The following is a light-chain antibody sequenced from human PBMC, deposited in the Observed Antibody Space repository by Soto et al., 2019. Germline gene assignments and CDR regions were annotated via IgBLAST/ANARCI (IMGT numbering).Light chain of an antibody. CDR1: SDDIGSYNR. CDR2: EVT. J-gene: IGLJ1*01. Sequence: QSALTQPASASGSPGQSITISCTGTSDDIGSYNRVSWYQQHPGKAPKLIIYEVTDRPSGVSNRFSGSKSGNTASLTISGLQAEDEAEYYCSSYTNINTRACVFGTGTKVTVL. V-gene: IGLV2-14*01. CDR3: SSYTNINTRACV.